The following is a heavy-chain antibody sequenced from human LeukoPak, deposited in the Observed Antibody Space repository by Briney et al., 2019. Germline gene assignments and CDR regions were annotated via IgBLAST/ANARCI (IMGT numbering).Heavy chain of an antibody. CDR2: IYYTGGT. V-gene: IGHV4-39*01. J-gene: IGHJ4*02. Sequence: GSLRLSCAASGFTFSSYWMHWVRQGPGKGLEWIGSIYYTGGTNYSPSLKSRVTISVDTSKNQFSLMLSSVTAADTAVYYCARHGGTRITLIEVYYFDSWGQGTLVTVSS. CDR3: ARHGGTRITLIEVYYFDS. D-gene: IGHD4-11*01. CDR1: GFTFSSYW.